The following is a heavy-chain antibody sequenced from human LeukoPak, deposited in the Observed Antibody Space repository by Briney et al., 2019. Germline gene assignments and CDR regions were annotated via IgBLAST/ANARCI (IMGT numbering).Heavy chain of an antibody. CDR2: INQDGREK. CDR3: TRDHRGRPWEWFDP. V-gene: IGHV3-7*01. D-gene: IGHD1-26*01. J-gene: IGHJ5*02. CDR1: GFTYW. Sequence: GGSLRLSCAASGFTYWMSWVRHAPGKGLEGVAYINQDGREKNYADSVNGRFTVSRDNAKNSLFLEMTSLRVEDTFMYYCTRDHRGRPWEWFDPWGQGTLVTVSS.